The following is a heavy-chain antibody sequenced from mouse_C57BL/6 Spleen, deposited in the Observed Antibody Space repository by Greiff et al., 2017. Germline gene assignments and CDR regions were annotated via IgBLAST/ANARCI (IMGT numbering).Heavy chain of an antibody. D-gene: IGHD2-3*01. CDR1: GYTFTDYN. CDR3: ARSGRVYDGYYGAMDY. V-gene: IGHV1-18*01. Sequence: EVQLQQSGPELVKPGASVKIPCKASGYTFTDYNMDWVKQSHGKSLEWIGDINPNNGGTIYNQKFKGKATLTVDKSSSTAYMELRSLTSEDTAVYYCARSGRVYDGYYGAMDYWGQGTSVTVSS. CDR2: INPNNGGT. J-gene: IGHJ4*01.